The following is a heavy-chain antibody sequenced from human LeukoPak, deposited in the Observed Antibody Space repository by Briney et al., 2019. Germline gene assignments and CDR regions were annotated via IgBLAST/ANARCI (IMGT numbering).Heavy chain of an antibody. CDR2: IYTSGST. J-gene: IGHJ4*02. Sequence: KSSETVSLICTLSGGSISSHFWSWIRQPAGKGLEWIGRIYTSGSTNYNPSLTSRATMSVDTSENQFSLKLSSVTAADTAVYYCARASSGQVYYFDYWGEGPGVTVSS. CDR3: ARASSGQVYYFDY. V-gene: IGHV4-4*07. D-gene: IGHD6-19*01. CDR1: GGSISSHF.